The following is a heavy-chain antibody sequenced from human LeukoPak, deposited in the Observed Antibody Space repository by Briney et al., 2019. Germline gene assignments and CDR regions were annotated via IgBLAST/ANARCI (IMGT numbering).Heavy chain of an antibody. V-gene: IGHV4-59*01. CDR2: IYYSWSA. Sequence: PSETLSLPCTVSGGPLSSYYWRWIRQPPGKRLEGIGYIYYSWSAIYNPSLRSRVPISRDTSKNQFSLKLNSVTAADTAMYYCARDRGFSSAWGGDYYYGMDVWGKGTTVTVSS. D-gene: IGHD3-22*01. CDR3: ARDRGFSSAWGGDYYYGMDV. CDR1: GGPLSSYY. J-gene: IGHJ6*04.